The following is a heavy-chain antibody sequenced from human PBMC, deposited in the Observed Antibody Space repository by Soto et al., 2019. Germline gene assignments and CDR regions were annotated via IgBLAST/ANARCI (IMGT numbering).Heavy chain of an antibody. CDR1: GGTFSSYA. D-gene: IGHD4-17*01. V-gene: IGHV1-69*13. Sequence: SVKVSCKASGGTFSSYAISWVRQAPGQGLEWMGGITPIFGTANYAQKFQGRVTITADESTSTAYMELSSLRSEDTAVYYCARERTWSTVTTRNFDIWGQGTMVTVSS. CDR2: ITPIFGTA. CDR3: ARERTWSTVTTRNFDI. J-gene: IGHJ3*02.